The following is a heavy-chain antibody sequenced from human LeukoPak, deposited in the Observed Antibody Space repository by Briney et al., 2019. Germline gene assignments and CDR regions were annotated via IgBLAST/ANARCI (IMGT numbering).Heavy chain of an antibody. CDR1: GFTLSSYA. CDR3: ARLYGGTYAY. V-gene: IGHV3-23*01. CDR2: ISDSGGNT. D-gene: IGHD1-26*01. J-gene: IGHJ4*02. Sequence: GGSLRLSCAASGFTLSSYAMTRVRQAPGKGLEWVSSISDSGGNTFYADSVKGRFSISRDISKNTLFLQINGLRAEDSAIYYCARLYGGTYAYWGRGTLVTVSS.